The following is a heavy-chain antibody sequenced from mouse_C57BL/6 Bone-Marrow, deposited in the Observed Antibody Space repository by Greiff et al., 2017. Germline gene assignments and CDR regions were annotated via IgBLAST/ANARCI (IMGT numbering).Heavy chain of an antibody. CDR2: INPSTGGT. CDR3: ASDYGEAMDY. CDR1: GYSFTGYY. Sequence: VQLQQSGPELVKPGASVKISCKASGYSFTGYYMNWVKQSPEKSLEWIGEINPSTGGTTSNQKFKAKATLTVDKSSSTAYMHLKSLTSEDSAVYYCASDYGEAMDYWGQGTSVTVSS. V-gene: IGHV1-42*01. J-gene: IGHJ4*01. D-gene: IGHD1-2*01.